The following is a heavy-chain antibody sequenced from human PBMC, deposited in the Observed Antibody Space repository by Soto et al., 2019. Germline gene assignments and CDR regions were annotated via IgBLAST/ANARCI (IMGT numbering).Heavy chain of an antibody. CDR2: ISSSSSYI. D-gene: IGHD4-4*01. Sequence: GGSLRLSCAASGFAFSSYSMNWVRQAPGKGLEWVSSISSSSSYIYYADSVKGRFTISRDNAKNSLYLQMNSLRDEDKAVYYSAREATTVTDKNWFDPWGQGTLLTVSS. V-gene: IGHV3-21*01. J-gene: IGHJ5*02. CDR1: GFAFSSYS. CDR3: AREATTVTDKNWFDP.